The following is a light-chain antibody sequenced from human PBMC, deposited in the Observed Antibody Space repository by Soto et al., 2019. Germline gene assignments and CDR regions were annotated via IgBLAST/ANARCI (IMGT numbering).Light chain of an antibody. V-gene: IGKV3-15*01. Sequence: MVLTKSKGTLSLSPGERATLSCMARQSVSSNYLAWYQQKPGQAPRLLIYGASTRATGIPARFSGSGSGTEFTLTISSLQSEDFAVYFCQQYYNVTLITFCQGTRLE. CDR2: GAS. J-gene: IGKJ5*01. CDR1: QSVSSN. CDR3: QQYYNVTLIT.